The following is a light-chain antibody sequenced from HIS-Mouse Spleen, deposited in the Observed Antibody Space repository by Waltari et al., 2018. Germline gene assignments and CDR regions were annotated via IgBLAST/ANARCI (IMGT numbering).Light chain of an antibody. V-gene: IGKV3-15*01. CDR1: QRVSSN. Sequence: EIVMTQSPATLSVSPGERATLSCRASQRVSSNLAWYPQKPGQAPRLLIYGASTRATGIPARFSGSGSGTEFTLTISSLQSEDFAVYYCQQYNNWRTFGQGTKVEIK. CDR2: GAS. J-gene: IGKJ1*01. CDR3: QQYNNWRT.